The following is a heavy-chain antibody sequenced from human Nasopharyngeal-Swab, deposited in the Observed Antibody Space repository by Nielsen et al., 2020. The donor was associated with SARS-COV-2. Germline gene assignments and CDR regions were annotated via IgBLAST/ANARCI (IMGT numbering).Heavy chain of an antibody. CDR3: ARTGYSSSWYNRYYYYYMDV. CDR2: IYYSGST. CDR1: GGSISSYY. V-gene: IGHV4-59*01. Sequence: SETLSLTCTGSGGSISSYYWSWIRQPPGKGLEWIGYIYYSGSTNYNPSLKSRVTISVDTSKNQFSLKLSSVTAADTAVYHCARTGYSSSWYNRYYYYYMDVWGKGTTVTVSS. J-gene: IGHJ6*03. D-gene: IGHD6-13*01.